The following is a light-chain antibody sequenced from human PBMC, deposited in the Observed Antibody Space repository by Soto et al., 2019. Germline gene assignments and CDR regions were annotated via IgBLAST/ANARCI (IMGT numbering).Light chain of an antibody. CDR2: DAS. CDR3: QQRSNWPPIT. Sequence: EIVLTQSPATLSLSPGERATLSCRASQSVSSYFSWYQQKPGQAPRLLIYDASNRATGIPARFSGSGSGTDFSLTISSREQQDVAVYYCQQRSNWPPITFGQGTRVEIK. V-gene: IGKV3-11*01. J-gene: IGKJ5*01. CDR1: QSVSSY.